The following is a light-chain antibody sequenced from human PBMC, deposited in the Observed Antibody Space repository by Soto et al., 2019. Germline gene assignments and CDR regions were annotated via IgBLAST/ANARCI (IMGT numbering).Light chain of an antibody. CDR2: GAS. CDR1: LNVATN. V-gene: IGKV3-15*01. CDR3: QQYNTGLRT. Sequence: TVMTQSPATLSMSPGDRAALSCRASLNVATNMAWYQQKPGQAPRLLIYGASIRATGVPARFIGGGSGTEFTLTINNLQSEDFAVYYCQQYNTGLRTFGRGTRVEV. J-gene: IGKJ1*01.